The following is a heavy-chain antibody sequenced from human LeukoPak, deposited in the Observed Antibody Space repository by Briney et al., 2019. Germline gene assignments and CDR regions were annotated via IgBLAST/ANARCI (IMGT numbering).Heavy chain of an antibody. CDR2: LFNTGTT. CDR3: ATFLGNGWFDP. V-gene: IGHV4-59*11. CDR1: GGSISSHH. Sequence: SETLSLTCTVSGGSISSHHWSWLRQSPGKGLEWIGYLFNTGTTYYNPSLKSRVFISVDTSKNQFSLTLSSVTAADTAVYYCATFLGNGWFDPWGHGTLVTVSS. J-gene: IGHJ5*02. D-gene: IGHD3-3*02.